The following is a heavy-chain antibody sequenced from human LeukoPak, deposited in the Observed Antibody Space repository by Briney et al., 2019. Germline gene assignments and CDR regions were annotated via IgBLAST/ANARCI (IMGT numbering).Heavy chain of an antibody. Sequence: GGSLRLSCAASGFSFNTFCMNWVRQAPRKGLEWVSYISSSSSNIYYADSVKGRFTISRDNAKNSLYLQMNSLRAEDTAVYYCVRDIVATTIRKAAFGYWGQGTLVTVSS. J-gene: IGHJ4*02. D-gene: IGHD3-9*01. V-gene: IGHV3-48*04. CDR2: ISSSSSNI. CDR1: GFSFNTFC. CDR3: VRDIVATTIRKAAFGY.